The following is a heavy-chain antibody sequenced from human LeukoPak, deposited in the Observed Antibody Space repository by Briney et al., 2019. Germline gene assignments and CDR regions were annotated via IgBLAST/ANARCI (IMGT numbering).Heavy chain of an antibody. CDR1: GGSISSYY. CDR3: ARGQVSGTTYRY. CDR2: IYYSGST. V-gene: IGHV4-59*01. Sequence: SETLSLTCTVSGGSISSYYWSWIRQPPGKGLEWIGYIYYSGSTNYNPSLKSRVTISVDTSKNQFSLKLSSVTAAETAVYYCARGQVSGTTYRYWGQGTLVTVSS. J-gene: IGHJ4*02. D-gene: IGHD1-7*01.